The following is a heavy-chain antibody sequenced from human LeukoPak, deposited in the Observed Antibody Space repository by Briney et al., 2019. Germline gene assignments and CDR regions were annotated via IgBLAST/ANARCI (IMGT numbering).Heavy chain of an antibody. CDR1: GFTFSSYA. V-gene: IGHV3-30-3*01. Sequence: GRSLRLSCAASGFTFSSYAMHWVRQAPGKGLEWVAVISYDGSNKYYADSVKGRFTISRDNSKNTLYLQMNSLRAEDTAVYYCARVDYYGSGRDYWGQGTLVTVSS. J-gene: IGHJ4*02. CDR2: ISYDGSNK. D-gene: IGHD3-10*01. CDR3: ARVDYYGSGRDY.